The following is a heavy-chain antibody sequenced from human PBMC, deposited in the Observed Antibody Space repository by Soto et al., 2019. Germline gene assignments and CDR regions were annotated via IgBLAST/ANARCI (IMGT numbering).Heavy chain of an antibody. CDR1: GTSITTSNW. J-gene: IGHJ4*02. CDR3: AIEVVAGRDY. D-gene: IGHD6-19*01. V-gene: IGHV4-4*02. Sequence: QVHLQESGPGLVKPSGTLSLTCAVSGTSITTSNWWSWVRQPPGKGLEWIGEMYASETTNYNPSLHSRVTISVDKSNNQFSLRLSSVTAADTAVYYCAIEVVAGRDYWGQGTLVTVSS. CDR2: MYASETT.